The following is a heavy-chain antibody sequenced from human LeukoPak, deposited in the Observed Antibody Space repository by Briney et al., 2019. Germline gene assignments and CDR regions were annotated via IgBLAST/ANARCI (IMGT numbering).Heavy chain of an antibody. J-gene: IGHJ6*03. V-gene: IGHV4-30-2*01. D-gene: IGHD2-21*01. CDR3: ASVYSDYYYYMDV. Sequence: SETLSLTCTVSGGSISSGGYYWSWIRQPPGKGLEWIGYIYHSGSTYYNPSLKSRVTISVDRSKNQFSLKLSSVTAADTAVYYCASVYSDYYYYMDVWGKGTTVTVSS. CDR1: GGSISSGGYY. CDR2: IYHSGST.